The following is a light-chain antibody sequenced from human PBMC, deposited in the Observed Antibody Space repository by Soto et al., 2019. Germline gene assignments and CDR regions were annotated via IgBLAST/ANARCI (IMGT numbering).Light chain of an antibody. CDR3: QQYYTSPQT. V-gene: IGKV4-1*01. J-gene: IGKJ1*01. CDR2: WAS. Sequence: DIVMTQSPDSLAVSRGERATISCKSSQTVLYSSNDKNFLAWCQQKPGQPPKLLIYWASTRESGVPDRFSGSGSGTDFTLTINSLQAEDVAVYYCQQYYTSPQTFGQGTKVEIK. CDR1: QTVLYSSNDKNF.